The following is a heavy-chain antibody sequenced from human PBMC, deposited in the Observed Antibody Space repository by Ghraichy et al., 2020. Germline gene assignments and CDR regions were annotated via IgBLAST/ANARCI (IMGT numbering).Heavy chain of an antibody. CDR1: AFTFSSYA. CDR2: VSGTGVAT. Sequence: GGSLRLSCASSAFTFSSYAMSWVRQAPGKGLEWVSSVSGTGVATSYAESVKGRFTISRDNSMRTLYLQLNNLRVDDTAVYYCAQNYGLSRTMVVTPHFEYWGQGALVTVSS. J-gene: IGHJ4*02. V-gene: IGHV3-23*01. CDR3: AQNYGLSRTMVVTPHFEY. D-gene: IGHD2-21*02.